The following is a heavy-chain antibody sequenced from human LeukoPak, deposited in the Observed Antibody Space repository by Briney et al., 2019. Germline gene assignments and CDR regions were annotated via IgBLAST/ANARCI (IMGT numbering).Heavy chain of an antibody. V-gene: IGHV1-46*01. J-gene: IGHJ5*02. Sequence: VASVKVSCKASGYTFTSYGISWVRQAPGQGLEWMGIINPSGGSTSYAQKFQGRVTMTRDMSTSTVHMELSSLRSEDTAVYYCARVADYYDSSGYYTPWFDPWGQGTLVTVSS. CDR2: INPSGGST. CDR3: ARVADYYDSSGYYTPWFDP. CDR1: GYTFTSYG. D-gene: IGHD3-22*01.